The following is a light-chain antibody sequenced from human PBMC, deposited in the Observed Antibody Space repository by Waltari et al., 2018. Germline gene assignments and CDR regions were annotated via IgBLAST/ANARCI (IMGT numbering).Light chain of an antibody. CDR1: SSNIGAGYD. CDR2: GNN. J-gene: IGLJ2*01. V-gene: IGLV1-40*01. Sequence: VSGAPGQRVTISCTGSSSNIGAGYDVHWYQQLPGTAPKLLIYGNNNRPSGVPDRFSGSKSGTSASLAITGLQAEDEANYYCQSYDTNLVVFGGGTKLTVL. CDR3: QSYDTNLVV.